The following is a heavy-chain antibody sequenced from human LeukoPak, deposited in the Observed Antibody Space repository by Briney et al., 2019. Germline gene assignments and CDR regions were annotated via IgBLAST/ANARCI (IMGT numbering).Heavy chain of an antibody. Sequence: GGSLRLSCAASGFTFSRDSMNWVRQAPGKGLEWVSYINGGSSPIYYADSVRGRFTISRDNAKNSLYLQMNSLRAEDTAVYYCVRDNPRCCGVVPANIDDYWGQGTLVTVSS. CDR1: GFTFSRDS. D-gene: IGHD2-15*01. V-gene: IGHV3-48*01. J-gene: IGHJ4*02. CDR3: VRDNPRCCGVVPANIDDY. CDR2: INGGSSPI.